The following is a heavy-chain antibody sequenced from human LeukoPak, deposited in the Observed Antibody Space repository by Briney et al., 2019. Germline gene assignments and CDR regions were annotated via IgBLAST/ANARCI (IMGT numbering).Heavy chain of an antibody. D-gene: IGHD3-10*01. CDR3: AKDIGGWFGEFPFDY. Sequence: GGSLRLSCAASGFTFSTYWMSWVRQAPGKGLEWVSYISSSSSTIYYADSVKGRFTISRDNSKNTLHLQMNSLRAEDTAVYYCAKDIGGWFGEFPFDYWGQGTLVTVSS. J-gene: IGHJ4*02. CDR2: ISSSSSTI. V-gene: IGHV3-48*01. CDR1: GFTFSTYW.